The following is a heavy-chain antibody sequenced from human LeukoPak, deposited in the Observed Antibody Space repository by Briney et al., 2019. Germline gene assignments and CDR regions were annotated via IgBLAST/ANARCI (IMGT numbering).Heavy chain of an antibody. J-gene: IGHJ4*02. CDR2: ISANSRST. V-gene: IGHV3-23*01. CDR3: AKVGGSGNYYPGY. CDR1: GFTFTNYA. D-gene: IGHD3-10*01. Sequence: GGSLRLSCAASGFTFTNYAMSWVRQAPGKGLEWISAISANSRSTYYADSVKGRFTISRDDSKNTLFLQMNSLRAEDTAIYYCAKVGGSGNYYPGYWGQGTLVTVSS.